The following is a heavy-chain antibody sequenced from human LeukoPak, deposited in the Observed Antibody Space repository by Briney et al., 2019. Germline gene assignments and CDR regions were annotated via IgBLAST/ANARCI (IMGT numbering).Heavy chain of an antibody. J-gene: IGHJ3*01. D-gene: IGHD2-15*01. V-gene: IGHV1-2*06. CDR3: ARDTRLNDAFDL. CDR1: GYTFTGYY. Sequence: ASVKVSCKSSGYTFTGYYMHGVRQAPGQGLEWMGRINPNRGGTNYAQKFQGRVTMTMDTSISTASMPLRRLRPDDTAVYSCARDTRLNDAFDLWGQGPMVPVSS. CDR2: INPNRGGT.